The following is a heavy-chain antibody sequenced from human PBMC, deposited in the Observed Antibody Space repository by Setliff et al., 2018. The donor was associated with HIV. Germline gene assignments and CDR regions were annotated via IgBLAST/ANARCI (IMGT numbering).Heavy chain of an antibody. V-gene: IGHV4-4*08. J-gene: IGHJ5*02. Sequence: PSETLSLTCTVSGGSISSTYWSWIRQPPGKGLEWIGYIYYTGTTDYSPSFKSRVTISIDKARDQFSLKLSSVTAADTAVYFCARDWRAYGLMGSWGQGMLVTISS. D-gene: IGHD4-17*01. CDR2: IYYTGTT. CDR3: ARDWRAYGLMGS. CDR1: GGSISSTY.